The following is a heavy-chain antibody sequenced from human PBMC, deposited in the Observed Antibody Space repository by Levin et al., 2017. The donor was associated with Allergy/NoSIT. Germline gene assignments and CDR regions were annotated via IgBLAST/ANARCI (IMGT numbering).Heavy chain of an antibody. CDR3: ARDGSGPVDFDY. CDR2: VDFDGSSE. CDR1: GFTFSSYW. Sequence: GESLKISCAASGFTFSSYWMHWVRQAPGKGLVWVSRVDFDGSSEVYADSIKGRFTISRDNAKNTLYLQMNSLRDEDTALYYCARDGSGPVDFDYLGQGTLVTVSS. J-gene: IGHJ4*02. D-gene: IGHD3-3*01. V-gene: IGHV3-74*01.